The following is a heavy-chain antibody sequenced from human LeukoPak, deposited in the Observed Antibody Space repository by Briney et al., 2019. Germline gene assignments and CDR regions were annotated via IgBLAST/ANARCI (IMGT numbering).Heavy chain of an antibody. J-gene: IGHJ5*02. D-gene: IGHD1-26*01. CDR2: ISGSGGST. CDR3: AKEPRIVGATNWFDP. Sequence: GSLRLSCAASGFTFSSYAMHWVRQAPGKGLEWVSAISGSGGSTYYADSVKGRFTISRDNSKNTLYLQMNSLRAEDTAVYYCAKEPRIVGATNWFDPWGQGTLVTVSS. CDR1: GFTFSSYA. V-gene: IGHV3-23*01.